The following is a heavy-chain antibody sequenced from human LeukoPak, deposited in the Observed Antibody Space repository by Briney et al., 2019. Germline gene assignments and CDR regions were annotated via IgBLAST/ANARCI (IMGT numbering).Heavy chain of an antibody. CDR3: ARDVNSSWYFGGSYLFQH. D-gene: IGHD6-13*01. V-gene: IGHV3-74*01. Sequence: GGSLRLSCAASGFTFSSYWMNWVRQAPGKGLVWVSRINSDGSSTSYADSVKGRFTISRDNAKNTLYLQMNSLRAEDTAVYYCARDVNSSWYFGGSYLFQHWGQGTLVTVSS. CDR1: GFTFSSYW. J-gene: IGHJ1*01. CDR2: INSDGSST.